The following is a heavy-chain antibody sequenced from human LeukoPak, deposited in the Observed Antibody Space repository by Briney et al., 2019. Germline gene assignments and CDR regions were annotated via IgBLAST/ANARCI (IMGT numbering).Heavy chain of an antibody. V-gene: IGHV1-18*01. CDR2: ISAYSGNT. D-gene: IGHD6-13*01. J-gene: IGHJ4*02. CDR1: GHTITSYG. CDR3: AREYSSSWYLDY. Sequence: ASVKVSCKASGHTITSYGLSWVRQAPGQGLEWMGWISAYSGNTNYAQKLQGRVTMTTDTSTSTAYMELRSLRSDDTAVYYCAREYSSSWYLDYWGQGTLVTVSS.